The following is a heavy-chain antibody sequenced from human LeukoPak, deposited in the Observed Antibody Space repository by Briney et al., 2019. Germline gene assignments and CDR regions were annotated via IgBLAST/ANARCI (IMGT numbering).Heavy chain of an antibody. V-gene: IGHV3-23*01. Sequence: GGSLRLSCAASGFTFSSSAMSWVRQAPGKGLEWVSSISPSTNGKTYADSVKGRFTISTDNAKNTLYLQMDSLRAEDTAVYYCAKALTRWAFDIWGQGTMVTVSS. D-gene: IGHD3-16*01. CDR2: ISPSTNGK. CDR1: GFTFSSSA. CDR3: AKALTRWAFDI. J-gene: IGHJ3*02.